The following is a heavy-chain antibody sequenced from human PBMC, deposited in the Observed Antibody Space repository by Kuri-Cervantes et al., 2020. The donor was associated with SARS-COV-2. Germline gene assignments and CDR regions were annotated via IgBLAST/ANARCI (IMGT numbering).Heavy chain of an antibody. D-gene: IGHD6-19*01. V-gene: IGHV4-4*07. Sequence: GSLRLSCTVSGGSISSYYWSWIRQPAGKGLEWIGRIYTSGSTNYNPSLKSRVTMSVDTSKNQFSLKLSSVTAADTAVYYCARDSVFYSSGWHYFDYWGQGTLVTVSS. CDR1: GGSISSYY. J-gene: IGHJ4*02. CDR2: IYTSGST. CDR3: ARDSVFYSSGWHYFDY.